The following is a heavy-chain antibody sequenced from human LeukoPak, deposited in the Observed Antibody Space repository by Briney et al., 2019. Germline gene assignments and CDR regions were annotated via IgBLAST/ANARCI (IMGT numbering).Heavy chain of an antibody. J-gene: IGHJ4*02. D-gene: IGHD4-17*01. V-gene: IGHV3-48*03. CDR3: ARDPYYGDYVV. Sequence: GGSLRLSCAASGFTFSSYEMNWVRQAPGKGLEWVSYISSSGSTIYYADSVKGRFTISRDNAKNSLYLQMNSLRAEDTSVYYCARDPYYGDYVVWGQGTLVTVSS. CDR1: GFTFSSYE. CDR2: ISSSGSTI.